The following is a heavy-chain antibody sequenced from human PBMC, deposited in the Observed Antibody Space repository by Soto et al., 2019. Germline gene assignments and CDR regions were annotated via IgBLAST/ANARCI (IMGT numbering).Heavy chain of an antibody. V-gene: IGHV1-46*01. CDR3: ARVLSGRYDGFDI. D-gene: IGHD1-26*01. J-gene: IGHJ3*02. Sequence: ASVKVSCKTSGYTFTMYYIHWVRQAPGQGLEWVGVIDPSGGSTSYAQRFQGRVTTTRDTSTSTVYMELSSLRSEDTAVYYCARVLSGRYDGFDIWGQGTMVTVSS. CDR2: IDPSGGST. CDR1: GYTFTMYY.